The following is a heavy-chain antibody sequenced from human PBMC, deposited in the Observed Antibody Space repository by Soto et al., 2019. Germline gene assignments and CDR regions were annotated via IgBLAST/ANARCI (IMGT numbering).Heavy chain of an antibody. V-gene: IGHV4-30-4*01. D-gene: IGHD3-22*01. CDR2: IYYSGST. CDR1: GGSISSGDYY. J-gene: IGHJ4*02. Sequence: SETLSLTCTVSGGSISSGDYYWSWIRQPPGKGLEWIGYIYYSGSTYYNPSLKSRVTISVDTSKNQFSLKLSSVTAADTAVYYCARVGYYYDSSGYLSRVFDYWGQGTLVTVSS. CDR3: ARVGYYYDSSGYLSRVFDY.